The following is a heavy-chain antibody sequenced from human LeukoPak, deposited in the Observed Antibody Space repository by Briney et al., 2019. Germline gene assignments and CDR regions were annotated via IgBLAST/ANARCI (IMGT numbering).Heavy chain of an antibody. CDR3: ARMVGASTSWFDP. D-gene: IGHD1-26*01. CDR1: GFTFSSYW. J-gene: IGHJ5*02. Sequence: GGSLRLSCAASGFTFSSYWMHWVRQAPGKGLVWVSRIDTDGSRTYYADSVKGRFTISRDNAKNRLYLQMNSLRGEDTAVYYCARMVGASTSWFDPWGQGTLVTV. V-gene: IGHV3-74*01. CDR2: IDTDGSRT.